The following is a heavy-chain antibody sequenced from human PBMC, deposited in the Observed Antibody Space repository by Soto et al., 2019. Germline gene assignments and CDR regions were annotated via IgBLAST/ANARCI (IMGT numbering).Heavy chain of an antibody. V-gene: IGHV4-61*01. D-gene: IGHD4-17*01. Sequence: QVQLQESGPGLVKPSETLSLTCTVSGGSVSSGSYYWSWIRQPPGKGLEWIGYIYYSGSTNYNPSLKSRVTISVDTSKNQFSLKLSSVTAADTAVYYSARGTTVTSGADYWGQGTLVTVSS. J-gene: IGHJ4*02. CDR1: GGSVSSGSYY. CDR2: IYYSGST. CDR3: ARGTTVTSGADY.